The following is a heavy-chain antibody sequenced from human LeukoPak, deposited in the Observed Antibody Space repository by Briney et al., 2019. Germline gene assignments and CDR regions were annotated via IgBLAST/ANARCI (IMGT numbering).Heavy chain of an antibody. CDR2: INWNGGST. J-gene: IGHJ5*02. V-gene: IGHV3-20*04. CDR3: ASSTFSSSWDDGPNDH. CDR1: GFTFDDYG. D-gene: IGHD6-13*01. Sequence: GGSLRLSCAASGFTFDDYGTSWVRHAPGKGLEWVSGINWNGGSTGYADSVKGRFTISRDNAKNSLYLQMNSLRAEDTALYYCASSTFSSSWDDGPNDHWGQGTLVTVSS.